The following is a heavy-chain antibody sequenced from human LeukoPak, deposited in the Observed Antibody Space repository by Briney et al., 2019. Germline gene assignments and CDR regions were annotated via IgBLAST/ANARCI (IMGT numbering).Heavy chain of an antibody. Sequence: PGGSLRLSCAASGFTFSDYGMHWVRQAPGKGLEWVAFVRNDGSNEYYPDSVKGRFTISRDNSRNTLYLQMNSLRAEDTAVYYCAEGGSSSHNWFDLWGQGTLVTVSS. CDR1: GFTFSDYG. D-gene: IGHD6-13*01. V-gene: IGHV3-30*02. J-gene: IGHJ5*02. CDR3: AEGGSSSHNWFDL. CDR2: VRNDGSNE.